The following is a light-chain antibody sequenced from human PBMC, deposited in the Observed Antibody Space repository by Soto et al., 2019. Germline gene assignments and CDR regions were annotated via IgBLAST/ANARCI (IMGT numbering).Light chain of an antibody. V-gene: IGKV3-20*01. CDR2: NTF. Sequence: EVVLTQSPGTLSLSPGKRATLSCRTSQSVVNYQLAWYRQKPGQAPRLLIYNTFHRATRIPDRFSGTGSETDFTLTISGLEPEDFAVYHCQQYGALPPTFGQGTRVEIK. CDR1: QSVVNYQ. CDR3: QQYGALPPT. J-gene: IGKJ1*01.